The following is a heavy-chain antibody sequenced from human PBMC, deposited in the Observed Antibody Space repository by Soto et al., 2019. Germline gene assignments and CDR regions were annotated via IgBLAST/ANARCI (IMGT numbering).Heavy chain of an antibody. CDR2: IYYSGST. D-gene: IGHD2-21*02. J-gene: IGHJ5*02. CDR3: ARHPSDFWFDP. V-gene: IGHV4-39*01. CDR1: GGSISSSSYF. Sequence: QLQLQESGPGLVKPSETLSLTCSVSGGSISSSSYFWCWIRQPPGKGLEWIGGIYYSGSTSYNPSLKSRVTVSVDTSKNQFSLKLSSVTAADTAVYYCARHPSDFWFDPWGQGTLVTVSS.